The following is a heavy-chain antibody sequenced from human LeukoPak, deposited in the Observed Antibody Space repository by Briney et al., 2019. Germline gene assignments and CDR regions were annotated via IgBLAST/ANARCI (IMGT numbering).Heavy chain of an antibody. J-gene: IGHJ4*02. V-gene: IGHV1-2*02. CDR1: GGTFSSSA. D-gene: IGHD3-22*01. Sequence: ASVKVSCKTSGGTFSSSAITWVRQAPGQGLEWMGWVNPNSGGTNYAQKFQGRVTMTRDTSISTAYMELSRLRSDDTAVYYCARADMIVGGVFRYDYWGQGTLVTVSS. CDR3: ARADMIVGGVFRYDY. CDR2: VNPNSGGT.